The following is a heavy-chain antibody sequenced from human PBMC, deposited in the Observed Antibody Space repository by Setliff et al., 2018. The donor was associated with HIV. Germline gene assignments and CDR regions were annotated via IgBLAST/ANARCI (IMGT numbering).Heavy chain of an antibody. D-gene: IGHD3-10*01. V-gene: IGHV4-31*03. Sequence: SETLSLTCTVSGGSISSGNYYWSWIRQHPGKGLEWIGYIYYSGSTYYNPSLKSRVTMSVDTSKNQFSLKLSSVTAADTAVYYCAREGARHYGSGRCHSWFDPWGQGTQVTV. CDR3: AREGARHYGSGRCHSWFDP. J-gene: IGHJ5*02. CDR2: IYYSGST. CDR1: GGSISSGNYY.